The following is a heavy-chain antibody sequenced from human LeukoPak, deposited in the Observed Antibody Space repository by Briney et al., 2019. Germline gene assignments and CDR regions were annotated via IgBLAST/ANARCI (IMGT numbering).Heavy chain of an antibody. J-gene: IGHJ4*02. Sequence: SETLSLTYSVYGGSFTACYWSWIRQPPGKGLEWIGEVNHSGTTNYNPSLKSRVTLSVDTSKNQFSLKLSSVTAADTAVYYCARGAYCSSINCYGFDYWGQGTQVTASS. V-gene: IGHV4-34*01. CDR2: VNHSGTT. D-gene: IGHD2-2*01. CDR1: GGSFTACY. CDR3: ARGAYCSSINCYGFDY.